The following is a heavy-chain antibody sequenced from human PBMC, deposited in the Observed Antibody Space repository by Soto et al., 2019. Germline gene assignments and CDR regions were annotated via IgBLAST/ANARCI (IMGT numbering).Heavy chain of an antibody. CDR3: ARYNSYAIDY. D-gene: IGHD2-8*01. CDR2: IHYSGTT. CDR1: GTSICSYF. Sequence: SGRLSLTFTVSGTSICSYFWSWIRQPPGKGLEWIANIHYSGTTNYNPSLASRVTLSVDTSKNQFSLKMTSVTAADRAMYFCARYNSYAIDYWGRGTLVTVSS. J-gene: IGHJ4*02. V-gene: IGHV4-59*07.